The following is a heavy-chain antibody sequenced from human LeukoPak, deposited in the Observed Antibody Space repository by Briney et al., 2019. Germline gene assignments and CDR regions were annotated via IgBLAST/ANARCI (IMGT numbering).Heavy chain of an antibody. J-gene: IGHJ3*02. CDR1: GGSISSGGYY. CDR2: IYYSGST. D-gene: IGHD2-21*02. Sequence: SETLSLTCTVSGGSISSGGYYWSWIRQHPGKGLEWIGYIYYSGSTYYNPSLKGRVTISVDTSKNQFSLKLSSVTAADTAVYYCARACGDYGYVGAVDIWGQGTMVTVSS. V-gene: IGHV4-31*03. CDR3: ARACGDYGYVGAVDI.